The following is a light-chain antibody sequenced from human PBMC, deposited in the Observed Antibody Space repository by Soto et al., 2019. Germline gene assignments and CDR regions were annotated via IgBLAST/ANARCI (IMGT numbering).Light chain of an antibody. J-gene: IGKJ1*01. V-gene: IGKV3-20*01. CDR1: QSLSNNF. CDR2: GAS. CDR3: QQYAGSWT. Sequence: EIVLTQSPGTLSLSPGERATLSCRASQSLSNNFLAWYQQKPGQAPRLLVDGASSRATGIPDRFSGSGSGTDFTLTISRLEPEDGAVYYCQQYAGSWTFGQGTKVEIK.